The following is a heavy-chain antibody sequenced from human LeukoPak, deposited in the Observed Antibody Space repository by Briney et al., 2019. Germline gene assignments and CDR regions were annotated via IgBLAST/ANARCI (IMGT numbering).Heavy chain of an antibody. CDR2: IYYSGST. Sequence: SETLSLTCTVSGGSISSSSYYWGWIRQPPGKGLEWIGSIYYSGSTYYNPSLKSRVTISVDTSKNQFSLKLSSVTAADTAVYYCASGYYDSSGLGPYWGQGTLVTVSS. D-gene: IGHD3-22*01. CDR1: GGSISSSSYY. V-gene: IGHV4-39*01. CDR3: ASGYYDSSGLGPY. J-gene: IGHJ4*02.